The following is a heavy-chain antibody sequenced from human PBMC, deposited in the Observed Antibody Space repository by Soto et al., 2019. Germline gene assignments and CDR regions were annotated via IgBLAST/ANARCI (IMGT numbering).Heavy chain of an antibody. V-gene: IGHV3-7*01. CDR1: GFTFSNYW. D-gene: IGHD6-6*01. J-gene: IGHJ4*02. CDR2: IKQDGTEK. CDR3: ARDASSGTLPVY. Sequence: GGSLRLSCAASGFTFSNYWMSWVRQAPGKGLEWVANIKQDGTEKYYVDSVKGRFTISRDNAKNSLSLQMNSLRAEDTAVYYCARDASSGTLPVYWGQGTLVTVSS.